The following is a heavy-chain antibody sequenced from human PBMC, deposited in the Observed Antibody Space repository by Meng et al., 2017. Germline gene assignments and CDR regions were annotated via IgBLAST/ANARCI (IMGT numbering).Heavy chain of an antibody. D-gene: IGHD3-10*01. J-gene: IGHJ4*02. CDR3: ARDYGSGRIILHFDY. CDR1: GYTFTGYY. V-gene: IGHV1-2*06. CDR2: INPNSGGT. Sequence: QGQRGQSGAEGKKPGASVKVSCKASGYTFTGYYMHWVRQAPGQGLEWMGRINPNSGGTNYAQKFQGRVTVTRDTSISTAYMELSRLRSDDTAVYYCARDYGSGRIILHFDYWGQGTLVTVSS.